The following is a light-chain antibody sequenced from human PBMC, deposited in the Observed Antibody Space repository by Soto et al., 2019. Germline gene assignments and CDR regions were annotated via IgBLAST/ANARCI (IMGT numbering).Light chain of an antibody. J-gene: IGKJ4*01. V-gene: IGKV3-15*01. CDR3: QQCRTWPLT. Sequence: EIVMTQSPATLSVCPGEGATLSCKASQNVYNNLAWYQQRPGQPPRLLIYDASTRATGISARFSGSGYGTEFTLTISSLQSEDFAVYFCQQCRTWPLTFGGGTKVEIK. CDR2: DAS. CDR1: QNVYNN.